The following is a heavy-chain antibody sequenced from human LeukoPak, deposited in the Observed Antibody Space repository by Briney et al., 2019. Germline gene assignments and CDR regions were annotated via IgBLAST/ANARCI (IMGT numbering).Heavy chain of an antibody. CDR2: ISSSSSYI. CDR3: ARSPRFLEWLWYFDY. J-gene: IGHJ4*02. CDR1: GFTFSSYS. D-gene: IGHD3-3*01. Sequence: GGSLRLSCAASGFTFSSYSMNWVRQAPGKGLEWVSSISSSSSYIYYADSVKGRFTISRDNAKNSLYLQMNNLRTEDTAVYYCARSPRFLEWLWYFDYWGQGTLVTVSS. V-gene: IGHV3-21*01.